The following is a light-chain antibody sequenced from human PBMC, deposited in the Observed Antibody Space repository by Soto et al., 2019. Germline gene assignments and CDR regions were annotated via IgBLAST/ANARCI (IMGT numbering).Light chain of an antibody. CDR1: QDINTY. Sequence: DIQLTQSPSFLSASVGDRVTINCRASQDINTYLAWYQQTPGKAPKLLIFAASTLQNVVPSRFSGSGSGTEFTVTITSLQPEDFATYYCQQRKSYPITFGQGTRLEIK. CDR2: AAS. V-gene: IGKV1-9*01. CDR3: QQRKSYPIT. J-gene: IGKJ5*01.